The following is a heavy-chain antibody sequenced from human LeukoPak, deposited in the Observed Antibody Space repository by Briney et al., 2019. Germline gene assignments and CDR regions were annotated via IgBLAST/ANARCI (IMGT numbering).Heavy chain of an antibody. CDR2: TSHSGNT. Sequence: PSETLSLTCAVYGGSLSGYYWSWIRQPPGKGLEWIGETSHSGNTDYDPSLKSRVTMSVDTSKNQFSLKLSSVTAADTAVYYCARGRRGLWFGELLYTYWGQGTLVTVSS. V-gene: IGHV4-34*01. J-gene: IGHJ4*02. CDR3: ARGRRGLWFGELLYTY. D-gene: IGHD3-10*01. CDR1: GGSLSGYY.